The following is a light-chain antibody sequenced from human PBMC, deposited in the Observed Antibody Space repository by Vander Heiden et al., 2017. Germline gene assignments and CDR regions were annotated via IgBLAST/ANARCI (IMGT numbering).Light chain of an antibody. Sequence: QSVLTQPPSASGTPGQRATISCSGSSSNIGSNNVNWYQQFPGTAPKLLIYSNDQRPSGVPDRFSGSKSGTSASLAISGPQSEDEADYYCAAWDDTVNGWVFGGGTKLTDL. CDR2: SND. CDR3: AAWDDTVNGWV. V-gene: IGLV1-44*01. J-gene: IGLJ3*02. CDR1: SSNIGSNN.